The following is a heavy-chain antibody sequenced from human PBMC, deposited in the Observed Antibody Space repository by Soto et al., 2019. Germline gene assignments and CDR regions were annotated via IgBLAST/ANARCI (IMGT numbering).Heavy chain of an antibody. CDR3: ASRVIGSSRAFDI. CDR1: GFAFSRHP. J-gene: IGHJ3*02. Sequence: PGGSLRLSCAASGFAFSRHPMSWVRQAPEKGLEWVAGISDGGDLTYNADSVRGRFTISRDNSRNTLYLQMNSLRAEDTTVYYCASRVIGSSRAFDIWGQGTMVTVS. CDR2: ISDGGDLT. D-gene: IGHD3-10*01. V-gene: IGHV3-23*01.